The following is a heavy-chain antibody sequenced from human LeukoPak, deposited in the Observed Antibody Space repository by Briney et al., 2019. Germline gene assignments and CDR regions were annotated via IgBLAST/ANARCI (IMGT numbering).Heavy chain of an antibody. Sequence: ASVKVSCKASGYTFTGYYMHWVRQAPGQGLEWMGWINPNNDGTNYAQKFQGRATMTRDTSISTAYMELSRLRSDDTAVYYCARGLSPGSPSAFDIWGQGTMVTVSS. CDR1: GYTFTGYY. CDR2: INPNNDGT. D-gene: IGHD3-10*01. V-gene: IGHV1-2*02. J-gene: IGHJ3*02. CDR3: ARGLSPGSPSAFDI.